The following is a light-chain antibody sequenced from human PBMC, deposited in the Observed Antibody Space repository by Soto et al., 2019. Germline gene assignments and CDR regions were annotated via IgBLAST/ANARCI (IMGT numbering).Light chain of an antibody. J-gene: IGKJ3*01. CDR1: QSVSSY. V-gene: IGKV3-11*01. Sequence: VMTQSPATLSLSPGERATLSCRASQSVSSYLAWYQQKPGQAPRLLIYDASNRATGIPARFSGSGSGTDFTLTISSLEPEDFAVYYCQQRSNWPSFGPGTKVDIK. CDR3: QQRSNWPS. CDR2: DAS.